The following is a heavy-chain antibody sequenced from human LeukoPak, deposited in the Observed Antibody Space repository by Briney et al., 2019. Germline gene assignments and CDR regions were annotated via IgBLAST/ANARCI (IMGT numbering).Heavy chain of an antibody. J-gene: IGHJ6*03. CDR3: ARVAGYYDFWSGYPNYYYYMDV. V-gene: IGHV1-18*01. CDR2: ISAYNGNT. Sequence: ASVKVSCKASGYTFTSYGISWVRQAPGQGLEWMGWISAYNGNTNYAQKLQGRVTMTTDTSTSIAYMELRSLRSDDTAVYYCARVAGYYDFWSGYPNYYYYMDVWGKGTTVTVSS. CDR1: GYTFTSYG. D-gene: IGHD3-3*01.